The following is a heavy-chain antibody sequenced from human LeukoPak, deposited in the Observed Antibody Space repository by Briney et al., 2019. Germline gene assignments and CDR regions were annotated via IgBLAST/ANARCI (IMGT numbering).Heavy chain of an antibody. Sequence: APVKVSCKVSGDTLTELPMHWVRQAPGKGLEWMGGFDPEDGETIYGQKFQGRVTMTEDTSTDTAYMELSSLRSEDTAVYYCATGKIYCSSCSDDYWGQGTLVTVSS. V-gene: IGHV1-24*01. CDR1: GDTLTELP. CDR2: FDPEDGET. D-gene: IGHD2-2*01. CDR3: ATGKIYCSSCSDDY. J-gene: IGHJ4*02.